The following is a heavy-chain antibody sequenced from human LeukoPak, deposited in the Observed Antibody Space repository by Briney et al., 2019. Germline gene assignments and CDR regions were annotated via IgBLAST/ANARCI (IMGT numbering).Heavy chain of an antibody. Sequence: GGSLRLSCAASGFTFSSYAMSWIRQAPGKGLEWVSAISGSGGSTYYADSVKGRFTISRDNSKNTLYLQMNSLRAEDTAVYYCAKGELYSHYYFDYWGQGTLVTVSS. D-gene: IGHD1-26*01. CDR1: GFTFSSYA. CDR3: AKGELYSHYYFDY. CDR2: ISGSGGST. V-gene: IGHV3-23*01. J-gene: IGHJ4*02.